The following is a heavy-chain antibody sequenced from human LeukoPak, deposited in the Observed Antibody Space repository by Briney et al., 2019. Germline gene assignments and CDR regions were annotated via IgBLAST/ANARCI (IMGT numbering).Heavy chain of an antibody. V-gene: IGHV3-21*06. Sequence: PGGSLRLSCAASGFTFNTYTMNWVRQAPGKGLECVSSISSSSSSIFYADSVKGRFTISRDNAGNSVYLQMTGLRAEDTAVYYCARDLGYAFYYGMDVWGQGTTVTVSS. CDR2: ISSSSSSI. J-gene: IGHJ6*02. CDR1: GFTFNTYT. D-gene: IGHD5-12*01. CDR3: ARDLGYAFYYGMDV.